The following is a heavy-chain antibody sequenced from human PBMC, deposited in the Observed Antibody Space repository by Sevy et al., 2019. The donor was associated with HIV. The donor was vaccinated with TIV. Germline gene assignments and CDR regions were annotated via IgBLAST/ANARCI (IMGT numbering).Heavy chain of an antibody. CDR2: IRSKAYGGTT. Sequence: GGSLRLSCTASGFTFGDYAMSWFRQGPGKGLEWVGFIRSKAYGGTTEYAASVKGRFTISRDDSKSIAYLQMHSLKIEDTAVYYCTRDFSHYYDSSGYYEWWGQGTLATVSS. D-gene: IGHD3-22*01. CDR1: GFTFGDYA. J-gene: IGHJ4*02. V-gene: IGHV3-49*03. CDR3: TRDFSHYYDSSGYYEW.